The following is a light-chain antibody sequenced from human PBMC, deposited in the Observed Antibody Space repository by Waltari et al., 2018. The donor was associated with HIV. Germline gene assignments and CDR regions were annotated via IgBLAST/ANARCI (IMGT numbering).Light chain of an antibody. J-gene: IGLJ3*02. V-gene: IGLV2-14*03. Sequence: QSALTQPASVSGSPGQSITFSRTGTSSDVGHSNSVSWYQHPPRDATKLVICDVPKRPAGISSRSSGSNAGAAASLTIAGVQTEDAAEYYCSSYTTSRTWVFGGGTRLTV. CDR3: SSYTTSRTWV. CDR2: DVP. CDR1: SSDVGHSNS.